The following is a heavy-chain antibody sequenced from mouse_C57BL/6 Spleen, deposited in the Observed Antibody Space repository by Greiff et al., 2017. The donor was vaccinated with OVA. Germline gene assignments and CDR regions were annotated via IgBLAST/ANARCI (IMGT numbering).Heavy chain of an antibody. Sequence: VKLQESGAELARPGASVKMSCTASGYTFTSYTMHWVKQRPGQGLEWIGYINPSSGYTKYNQKFKDKATLTADKSSSTAYMQLSSLTSEDSAVYYCAREGDGGYFDYWGQGTTLTVSS. D-gene: IGHD3-3*01. CDR1: GYTFTSYT. CDR2: INPSSGYT. V-gene: IGHV1-4*01. CDR3: AREGDGGYFDY. J-gene: IGHJ2*01.